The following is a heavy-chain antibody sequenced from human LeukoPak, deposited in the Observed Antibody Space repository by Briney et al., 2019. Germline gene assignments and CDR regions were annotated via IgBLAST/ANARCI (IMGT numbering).Heavy chain of an antibody. D-gene: IGHD6-6*01. Sequence: GGSLRLSCAASGFTFDDYAMHWVRQAPGKGLEWVSGISWSSDNIGYADSVKGRFTITRDNAKNSLYLQMNSLRAEDTALYYCAKIYSSSSRSGYYFDYWGQGTLVTVSS. CDR2: ISWSSDNI. J-gene: IGHJ4*02. CDR3: AKIYSSSSRSGYYFDY. CDR1: GFTFDDYA. V-gene: IGHV3-9*01.